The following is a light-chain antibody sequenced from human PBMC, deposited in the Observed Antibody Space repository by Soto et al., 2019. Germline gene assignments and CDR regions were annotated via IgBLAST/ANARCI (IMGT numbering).Light chain of an antibody. CDR2: DVS. V-gene: IGLV2-14*01. CDR3: SSYTSSSTDYV. CDR1: NSDVGGYNY. Sequence: QSVLTQPASVSGSPGQSITISCTGTNSDVGGYNYVSWYQQHPGKTPKLMIYDVSNRPSGGSNRFSGSKSGNTASLTISGLQAEDEADYYCSSYTSSSTDYVFGTGTKVTVL. J-gene: IGLJ1*01.